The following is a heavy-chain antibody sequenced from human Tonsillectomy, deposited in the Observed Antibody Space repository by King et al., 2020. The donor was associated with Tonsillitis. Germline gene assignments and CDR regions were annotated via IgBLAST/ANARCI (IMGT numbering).Heavy chain of an antibody. J-gene: IGHJ6*02. CDR1: GYTFTGDY. D-gene: IGHD3-3*01. CDR3: AGAGPDDFWSGYPRYYYGMDV. Sequence: VQLVESGAEVKKPGASVKVSCKAAGYTFTGDYMQWVRQAPGQGREWRGGINPNSGGTNNAQKYQGRVTMTRDTSIRTADMERGRRRSDDTAVYYWAGAGPDDFWSGYPRYYYGMDVWGQGTTVTVSS. CDR2: INPNSGGT. V-gene: IGHV1-2*02.